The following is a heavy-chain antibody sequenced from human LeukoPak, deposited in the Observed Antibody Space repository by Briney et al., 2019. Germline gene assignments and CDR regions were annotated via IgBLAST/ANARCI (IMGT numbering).Heavy chain of an antibody. CDR1: GFTFSNFG. CDR3: ARDEPQAVGATFLFDY. J-gene: IGHJ4*02. CDR2: ISYDGSNK. D-gene: IGHD1-26*01. V-gene: IGHV3-30*03. Sequence: GGSLRLSCTASGFTFSNFGMHWVRQAPGKGLEWVALISYDGSNKFYVGSVKGRFTISRDNSKNTLYLEMNSLRVEDTAVYYCARDEPQAVGATFLFDYWGQGTLVTVSS.